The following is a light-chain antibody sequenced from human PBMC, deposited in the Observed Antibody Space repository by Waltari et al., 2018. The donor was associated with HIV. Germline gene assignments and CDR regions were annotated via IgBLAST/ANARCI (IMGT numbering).Light chain of an antibody. Sequence: SYELTQPPSVSVSPGQTARITCSGDALPKQYAYWYQQKAGQAPVLVIYKDSERPSGIPERFSGSSSGTTVTLTISVVQAEDEADYYCESAHSSLWVFGGGTKLTVL. CDR1: ALPKQY. J-gene: IGLJ3*02. V-gene: IGLV3-25*03. CDR3: ESAHSSLWV. CDR2: KDS.